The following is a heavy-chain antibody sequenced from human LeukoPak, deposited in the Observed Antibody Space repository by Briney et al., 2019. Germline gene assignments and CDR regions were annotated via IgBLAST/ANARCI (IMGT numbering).Heavy chain of an antibody. Sequence: GASVRLSCKAAGYTVTSYVISWGRRAAGQRRGGRGGMSAYNGNTNYGKKHHARLTMTVDTSASTAYMELTRMPSADTAAYCCAKSFAPTCSRGSACVSGFDPWGQGTLVTVSS. CDR2: MSAYNGNT. D-gene: IGHD2-15*01. V-gene: IGHV1-18*01. J-gene: IGHJ5*02. CDR3: AKSFAPTCSRGSACVSGFDP. CDR1: GYTVTSYV.